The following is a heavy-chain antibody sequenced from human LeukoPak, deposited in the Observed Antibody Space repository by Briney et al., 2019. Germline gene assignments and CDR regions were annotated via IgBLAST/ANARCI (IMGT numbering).Heavy chain of an antibody. V-gene: IGHV3-23*01. Sequence: QPGGSLRLSCATSGFTFSNYAMNWVRQAPGKGLEWVSAISGSGGSTSYADSVKGRFTISRDNSKNTLYLQMNSLRAEDTAVYYCAKATVTTWYDAFDIWGQGTMVTVSS. D-gene: IGHD4-17*01. CDR2: ISGSGGST. CDR1: GFTFSNYA. CDR3: AKATVTTWYDAFDI. J-gene: IGHJ3*02.